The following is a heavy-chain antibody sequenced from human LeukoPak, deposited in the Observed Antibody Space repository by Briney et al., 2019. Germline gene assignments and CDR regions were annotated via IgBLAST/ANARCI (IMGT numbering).Heavy chain of an antibody. D-gene: IGHD3-3*01. V-gene: IGHV4-61*02. CDR2: IYTSGST. CDR1: GGSISSGSYY. J-gene: IGHJ6*03. CDR3: ARGEIFGVVNYYYYMDV. Sequence: SETLSLTCTVSGGSISSGSYYWSWIRQPAGKGLEWIGRIYTSGSTNYNPSLKSRVTISVDTSKNQFSLKLSSVTAADTAVYYCARGEIFGVVNYYYYMDVWGKGTTVTVSS.